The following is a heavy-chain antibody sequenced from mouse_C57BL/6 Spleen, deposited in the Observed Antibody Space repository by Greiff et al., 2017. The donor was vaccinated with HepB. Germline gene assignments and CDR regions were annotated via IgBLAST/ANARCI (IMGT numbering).Heavy chain of an antibody. V-gene: IGHV5-16*01. CDR1: GFTFSDYY. CDR3: ARDRYGYGSYWYFDV. CDR2: INYDGSST. D-gene: IGHD2-2*01. Sequence: EVHLVESEGGLVQPGSSMKLSCTASGFTFSDYYMAWVRQVPEKGLEWVANINYDGSSTYYLDSLKSRFIISRDNAKNILYLQMSSLKSEDTATYYCARDRYGYGSYWYFDVWGTGTTVTVSS. J-gene: IGHJ1*03.